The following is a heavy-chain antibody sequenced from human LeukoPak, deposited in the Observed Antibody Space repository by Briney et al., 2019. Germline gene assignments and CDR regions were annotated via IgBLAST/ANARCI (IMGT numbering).Heavy chain of an antibody. CDR3: ARWYCSSNTCYYDY. D-gene: IGHD2-2*01. Sequence: GGSLRLSCAASGFTFSSYAMSWVRQAPGKGLEWVSAISGSGGSTYYADSVKGRFTISRDNSKNTLYLQMNSLRAEDTAVYYCARWYCSSNTCYYDYWGQGILVTVSP. CDR2: ISGSGGST. J-gene: IGHJ4*02. CDR1: GFTFSSYA. V-gene: IGHV3-23*01.